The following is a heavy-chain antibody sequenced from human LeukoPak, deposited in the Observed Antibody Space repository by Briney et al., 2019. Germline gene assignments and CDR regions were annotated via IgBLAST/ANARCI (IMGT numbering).Heavy chain of an antibody. CDR3: ARLSLTMVRGAPIDY. V-gene: IGHV3-30*03. D-gene: IGHD3-10*01. CDR1: GFTFSSYG. CDR2: ISFDATNK. Sequence: PGGSLRLSCAASGFTFSSYGMHWVRQAPGKGLEWVAVISFDATNKYYADSVKGRFTISRDNSKNTLYLQMNSLRAEDTAVYYCARLSLTMVRGAPIDYWGQGTLVTVSS. J-gene: IGHJ4*02.